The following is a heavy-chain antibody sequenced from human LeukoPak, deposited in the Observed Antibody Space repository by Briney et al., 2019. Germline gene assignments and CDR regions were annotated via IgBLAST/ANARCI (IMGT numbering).Heavy chain of an antibody. CDR1: GFTFSNYW. CDR3: ARDSDLDY. D-gene: IGHD2-21*01. V-gene: IGHV3-74*01. J-gene: IGHJ4*02. CDR2: VSPDGSST. Sequence: PGGSLRLSCAASGFTFSNYWMHWVRQAPGEGLVWVSHVSPDGSSTNYADSVRGRFTISRDNAKNTLYLQMKRLRAEDTSVYYCARDSDLDYWGQGTLVTVSS.